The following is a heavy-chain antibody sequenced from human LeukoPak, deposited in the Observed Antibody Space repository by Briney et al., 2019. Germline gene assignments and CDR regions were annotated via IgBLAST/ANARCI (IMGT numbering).Heavy chain of an antibody. D-gene: IGHD2-15*01. V-gene: IGHV3-74*01. CDR2: INADGRTT. CDR1: GFTFSTYW. Sequence: GGSLRLSRAASGFTFSTYWMHWVRQAPGKGLVWVSRINADGRTTSYADSVKGRFTISRDNAKNTLHLQMNSLRVEDTAVYYCARVLCSGGYCYYFDYWGQGTLVTVSS. CDR3: ARVLCSGGYCYYFDY. J-gene: IGHJ4*02.